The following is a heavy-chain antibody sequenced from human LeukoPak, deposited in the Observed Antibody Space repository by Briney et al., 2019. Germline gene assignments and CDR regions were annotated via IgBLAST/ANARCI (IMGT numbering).Heavy chain of an antibody. J-gene: IGHJ4*02. CDR3: ARGLGYCTSTTCLLPFDY. V-gene: IGHV3-53*01. D-gene: IGHD2-2*01. CDR1: GFTVSTYY. Sequence: PGGPLRLSCAASGFTVSTYYMTWVRQAPGKGLECVSVIYSGGSTYYADSVKGRFTVSRDNSKNTLYLQMNSLSAEDTAMYYCARGLGYCTSTTCLLPFDYWGQGTLVTVSS. CDR2: IYSGGST.